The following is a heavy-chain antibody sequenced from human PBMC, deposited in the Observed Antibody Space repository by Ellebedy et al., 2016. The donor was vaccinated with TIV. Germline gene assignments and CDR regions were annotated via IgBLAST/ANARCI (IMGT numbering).Heavy chain of an antibody. Sequence: GSLRLSCAISGGAIRSPNWWSWASLAPGKGMEWIGEICHSGNPHYSPSLKSRVSISADESKNQFSRKLRSVTAADTAVYDCVIGYEYAWGRYKGMDGVDVWGQGTTVTVSS. V-gene: IGHV4-4*02. J-gene: IGHJ6*02. CDR2: ICHSGNP. CDR1: GGAIRSPNW. D-gene: IGHD3-16*01. CDR3: VIGYEYAWGRYKGMDGVDV.